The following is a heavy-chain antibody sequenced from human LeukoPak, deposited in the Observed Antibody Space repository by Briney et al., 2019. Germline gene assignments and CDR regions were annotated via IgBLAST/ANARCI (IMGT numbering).Heavy chain of an antibody. J-gene: IGHJ5*02. CDR2: IDHSGST. CDR3: ARGQGANWFDP. Sequence: SETLSLTCAVYGGSFSGYYWSWIRQPPGKGLEWIGEIDHSGSTNYNPPLKSRVTISVDTSKNQFSLKLSSVTAADTAVYYCARGQGANWFDPWGQGTLVTVSS. CDR1: GGSFSGYY. V-gene: IGHV4-34*01. D-gene: IGHD3-16*01.